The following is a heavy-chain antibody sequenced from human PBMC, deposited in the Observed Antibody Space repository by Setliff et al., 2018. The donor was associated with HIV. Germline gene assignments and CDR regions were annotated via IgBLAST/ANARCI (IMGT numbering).Heavy chain of an antibody. CDR2: IIPIFGTA. CDR3: ARGEGSSWYNGGWFDP. V-gene: IGHV1-69*06. J-gene: IGHJ5*02. D-gene: IGHD6-13*01. Sequence: GASVKVSCKASGYTFTGHYMHWVRQAPGQGLEWMGGIIPIFGTANYAQKFEGRVTITADKSTSTAYMELSSLRSEDTAVYYCARGEGSSWYNGGWFDPWGQGTLVTVSS. CDR1: GYTFTGHY.